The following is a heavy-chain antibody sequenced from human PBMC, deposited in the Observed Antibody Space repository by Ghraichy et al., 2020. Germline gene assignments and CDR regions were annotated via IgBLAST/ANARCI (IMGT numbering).Heavy chain of an antibody. CDR3: ARFPADTAGQGPYYYYGMDV. Sequence: GESLNISCAASGFTFSSYWMSWVRQAPGKGLEWVANIKQDGSEKYYVDSVKGRFTISRDNAKNSLYLQMNSLRAEDTAVYYCARFPADTAGQGPYYYYGMDVWGQGTTVTVSS. J-gene: IGHJ6*02. V-gene: IGHV3-7*01. D-gene: IGHD5-18*01. CDR2: IKQDGSEK. CDR1: GFTFSSYW.